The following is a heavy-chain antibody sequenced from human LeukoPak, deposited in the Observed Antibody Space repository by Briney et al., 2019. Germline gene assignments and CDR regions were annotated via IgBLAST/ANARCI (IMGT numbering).Heavy chain of an antibody. CDR2: ISYDGSNK. D-gene: IGHD3-3*01. J-gene: IGHJ6*03. CDR1: GFTFSSYA. CDR3: ARVPGEDRFLEWSISSYYMDV. V-gene: IGHV3-30*04. Sequence: PGGSLRLSCAASGFTFSSYAMNWVRQAPGKGLEWVAVISYDGSNKYYADFVKGRFTISRDNSKNTLYLQMNSLRAEDTAVYYCARVPGEDRFLEWSISSYYMDVWGKGTTVTVSS.